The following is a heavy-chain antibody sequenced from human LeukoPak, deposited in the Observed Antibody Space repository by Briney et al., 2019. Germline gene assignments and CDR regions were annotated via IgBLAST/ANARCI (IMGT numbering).Heavy chain of an antibody. CDR2: IIPILGIA. J-gene: IGHJ4*02. Sequence: SVKVSCKASGGTFSSYAISWVRQAPGQGLEWMGRIIPILGIANYAQKFQGRVTITAEKSTSTAYMELSSLRSEDTAVYYCARRARLNLEWELLRRLEPFDYWGQGTLVTVSS. V-gene: IGHV1-69*04. CDR1: GGTFSSYA. D-gene: IGHD1-26*01. CDR3: ARRARLNLEWELLRRLEPFDY.